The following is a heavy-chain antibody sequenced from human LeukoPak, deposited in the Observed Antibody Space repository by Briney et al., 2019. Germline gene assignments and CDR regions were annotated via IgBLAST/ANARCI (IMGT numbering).Heavy chain of an antibody. V-gene: IGHV1-2*02. J-gene: IGHJ6*03. CDR1: GYTFTGYY. CDR3: ATSNYYGSGSYPSTVYYYMDV. Sequence: GASVKVSCKASGYTFTGYYMHWVRQAPGQGLEWMGWINPNSGGTNYAQKFQGRVTMTRDTSISTAYMELSRLRSDDTAVYYCATSNYYGSGSYPSTVYYYMDVWGKGTTVTISS. D-gene: IGHD3-10*01. CDR2: INPNSGGT.